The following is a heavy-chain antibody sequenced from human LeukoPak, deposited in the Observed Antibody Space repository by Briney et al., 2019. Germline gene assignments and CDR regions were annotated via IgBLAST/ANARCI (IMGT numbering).Heavy chain of an antibody. CDR3: TSDGGNYYDSSGPIDY. CDR1: GFTFSGSA. V-gene: IGHV3-73*01. CDR2: IRSKANSYAT. D-gene: IGHD3-22*01. Sequence: GGSLRLSCAASGFTFSGSAMHWVRQASGKGLEWVGRIRSKANSYATAYAASVKGRLTISRDDSKNTAYLQMNSLKTEDTAVYYCTSDGGNYYDSSGPIDYWGQGTLVTVSS. J-gene: IGHJ4*02.